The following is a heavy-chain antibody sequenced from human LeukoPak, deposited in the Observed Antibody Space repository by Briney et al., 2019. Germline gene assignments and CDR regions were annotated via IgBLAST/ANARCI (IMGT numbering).Heavy chain of an antibody. CDR2: IRGSGGST. Sequence: GGSLRLSCAASGFTFSSYSMNWVRQAPGKGLEWVPAIRGSGGSTYYADSVKGRFTISRDNSKNTLYLQMNSLRAEDTAVYYCAKGSGWYYYYMDVWGKGTTVTVSS. CDR3: AKGSGWYYYYMDV. D-gene: IGHD6-19*01. J-gene: IGHJ6*03. V-gene: IGHV3-23*01. CDR1: GFTFSSYS.